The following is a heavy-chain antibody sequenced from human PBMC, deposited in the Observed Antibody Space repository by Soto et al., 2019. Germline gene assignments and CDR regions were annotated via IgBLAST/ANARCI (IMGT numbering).Heavy chain of an antibody. CDR1: GYSISSGYY. Sequence: SETLSLTCAVSGYSISSGYYWGWVRQPPGKGLEWLGSMFHSGKTYYNPSLKSRLTISVDTSKNQFSLKLNSVTAADTAVYYCARGHIVVVPTVGWFDPWGQGTLVTVSS. CDR3: ARGHIVVVPTVGWFDP. J-gene: IGHJ5*02. D-gene: IGHD2-2*01. CDR2: MFHSGKT. V-gene: IGHV4-38-2*01.